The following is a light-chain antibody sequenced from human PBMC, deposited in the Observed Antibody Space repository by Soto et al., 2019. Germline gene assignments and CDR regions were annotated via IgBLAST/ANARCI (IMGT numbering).Light chain of an antibody. CDR2: GAS. Sequence: EIVMTQSPATLSVSPGERATLSCRASQSVSSNLAWYQQKPGQAPRLLIYGASTRATGIPARFSGSGSATEFTLTISSLQSEDFAVYYCQQCNTWPPETFGQGTKVEIK. CDR3: QQCNTWPPET. V-gene: IGKV3-15*01. CDR1: QSVSSN. J-gene: IGKJ1*01.